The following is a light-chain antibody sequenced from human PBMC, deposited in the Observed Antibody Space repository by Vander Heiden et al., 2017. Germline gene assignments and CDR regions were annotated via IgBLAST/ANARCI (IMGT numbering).Light chain of an antibody. Sequence: EIVMTQSPATLSVSPGERATLSCRASQSISNNLAWYQQKPGQAPSLLIYDASTRATGIPARFSGSGSGTEFTLTISSLQSEDFAVYYCQQDNNWPPWTFGQGSKVEIK. CDR2: DAS. V-gene: IGKV3-15*01. CDR3: QQDNNWPPWT. CDR1: QSISNN. J-gene: IGKJ1*01.